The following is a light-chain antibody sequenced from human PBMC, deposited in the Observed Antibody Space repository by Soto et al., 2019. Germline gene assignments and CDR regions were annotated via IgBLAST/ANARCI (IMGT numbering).Light chain of an antibody. Sequence: QSGLTQPASVSGSPGQSITISCTGTSSDVGNYNYVSWYQQYPGKVPKLMIYEVTNRPSGVSNRFSGSKSGNTASLTISGIQAEDEADYYCSSYRASSDLVVFGGGTPLTVL. CDR2: EVT. CDR3: SSYRASSDLVV. V-gene: IGLV2-14*01. J-gene: IGLJ2*01. CDR1: SSDVGNYNY.